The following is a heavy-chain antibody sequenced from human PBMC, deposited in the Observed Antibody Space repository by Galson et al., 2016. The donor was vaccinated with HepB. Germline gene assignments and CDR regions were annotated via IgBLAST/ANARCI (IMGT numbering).Heavy chain of an antibody. V-gene: IGHV4-39*01. CDR1: GGSISTSSYH. CDR3: ASLFSYCSTTTCTLNFDY. CDR2: IYYSGST. J-gene: IGHJ4*02. D-gene: IGHD2-2*01. Sequence: SETLSLTCTVSGGSISTSSYHWVWIRQPPGKGLEWIGSIYYSGSTSFNPSLKSRVSMSVDTSKNQFSLRLSSVTAADTSVYYCASLFSYCSTTTCTLNFDYWGQGTLVTVSS.